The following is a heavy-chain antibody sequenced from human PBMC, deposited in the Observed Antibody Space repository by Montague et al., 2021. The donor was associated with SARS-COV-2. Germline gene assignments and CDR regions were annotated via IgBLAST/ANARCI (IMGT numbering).Heavy chain of an antibody. CDR1: GISLSTSGVC. Sequence: PALVKPTQTLTLTCTFSGISLSTSGVCVAWIRQPPGKALEWLALIYWDDDELYSPSMRSRLTITKDTSENQVVLRMTNMDPMDTATYYCAPLGFDSRSYYTPHNWFDPWGQGILVTVSS. CDR2: IYWDDDE. J-gene: IGHJ5*02. CDR3: APLGFDSRSYYTPHNWFDP. V-gene: IGHV2-5*02. D-gene: IGHD3-10*01.